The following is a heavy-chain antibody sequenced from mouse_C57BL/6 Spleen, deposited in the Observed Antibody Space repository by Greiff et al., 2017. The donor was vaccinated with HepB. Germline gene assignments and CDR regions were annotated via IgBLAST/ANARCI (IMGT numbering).Heavy chain of an antibody. J-gene: IGHJ2*01. V-gene: IGHV3-1*01. CDR1: GYSITSGYD. CDR3: AREDGYYLDY. Sequence: VQLQQSGPGMVKPSQSLSLTCTVTGYSITSGYDWHWIRHFPGNKLEWMGYISYSGSTNYNPSLKSRISITHDTSKNHFFLKLNSVTTEDTATYYCAREDGYYLDYWGQGTTLTVSS. CDR2: ISYSGST. D-gene: IGHD2-3*01.